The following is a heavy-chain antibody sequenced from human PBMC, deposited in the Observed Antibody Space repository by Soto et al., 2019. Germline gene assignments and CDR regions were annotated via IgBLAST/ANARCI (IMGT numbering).Heavy chain of an antibody. CDR3: ARQPYPRQQLVRVSNWFDP. V-gene: IGHV4-39*01. CDR2: IYYSGST. Sequence: PSETLSLTCTVSGGSLSSSSYYWGWIRQPPGKGLEWIGSIYYSGSTYYNPSLKSRVTISVDTSKNQFSLKLSSVTAADTAVYYCARQPYPRQQLVRVSNWFDPWGQGPLVTVSS. J-gene: IGHJ5*02. CDR1: GGSLSSSSYY. D-gene: IGHD6-13*01.